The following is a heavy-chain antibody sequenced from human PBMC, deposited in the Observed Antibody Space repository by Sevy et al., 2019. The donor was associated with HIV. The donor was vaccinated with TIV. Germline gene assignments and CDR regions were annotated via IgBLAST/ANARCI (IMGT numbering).Heavy chain of an antibody. Sequence: GALRLSCAASGFSLNSYWMSWVRQAPGKGLEWVANIKQDGSVKYYVDSVKGRFTISRDNARNLLYLQMNSLRAEDTALYYCVRAIAADGSFWGQGTLVTVSS. V-gene: IGHV3-7*01. CDR2: IKQDGSVK. D-gene: IGHD6-13*01. J-gene: IGHJ4*02. CDR3: VRAIAADGSF. CDR1: GFSLNSYW.